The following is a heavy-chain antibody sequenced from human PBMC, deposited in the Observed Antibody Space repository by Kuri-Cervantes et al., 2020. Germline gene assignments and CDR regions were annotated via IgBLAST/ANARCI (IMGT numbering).Heavy chain of an antibody. CDR3: ARWMGPRFDP. Sequence: SETLSLPCTVSGGSTSSSSYYWGWIRQPPGKGLEWMGSIYYSGSTYYNPSLKSRVTISVDTSKNQFSLKLSSVTAADTAVYYCARWMGPRFDPWGQGTLVTVSS. CDR1: GGSTSSSSYY. CDR2: IYYSGST. D-gene: IGHD2-2*03. J-gene: IGHJ5*02. V-gene: IGHV4-39*01.